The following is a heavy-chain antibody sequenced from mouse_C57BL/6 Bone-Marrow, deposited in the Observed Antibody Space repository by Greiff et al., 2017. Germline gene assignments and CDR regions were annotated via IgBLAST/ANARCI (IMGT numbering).Heavy chain of an antibody. CDR1: GFNIKDDY. D-gene: IGHD2-2*01. CDR3: TTGYYFDY. J-gene: IGHJ2*01. CDR2: IDPENGDT. Sequence: EVQRVESGAELVRPGASVKLSCTASGFNIKDDYMHWVKQRPEQGLEWIGWIDPENGDTEYASKFQGKATITADTSSNTAYLQLSSLTSEDTAVYYCTTGYYFDYWGQGTTLTVSS. V-gene: IGHV14-4*01.